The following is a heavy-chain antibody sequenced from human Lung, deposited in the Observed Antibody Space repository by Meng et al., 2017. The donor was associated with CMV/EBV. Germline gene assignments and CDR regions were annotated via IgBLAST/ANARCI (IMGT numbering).Heavy chain of an antibody. CDR1: AGSISPDY. CDR3: AREAGTYYESNGSQE. J-gene: IGHJ4*02. CDR2: INYSGTT. V-gene: IGHV4-59*01. D-gene: IGHD3-22*01. Sequence: SETLSLXCNVSAGSISPDYWSWIRQPPGKGLEWIGYINYSGTTNSNPSLKSRVTISVDTSKKQVSLKLRSVTAADTAVYYGAREAGTYYESNGSQEWGQGXLVTVSS.